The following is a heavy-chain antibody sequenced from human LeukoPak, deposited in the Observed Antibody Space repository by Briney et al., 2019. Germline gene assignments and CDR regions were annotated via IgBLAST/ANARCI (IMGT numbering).Heavy chain of an antibody. CDR2: ISGSGGST. V-gene: IGHV3-23*01. CDR3: ATGGYSSSWYPFDY. D-gene: IGHD6-13*01. CDR1: GFTFSYYW. Sequence: GGSLRLSCAASGFTFSYYWMSWVRQAPGKGLEWVSAISGSGGSTYYADSVKGRFTISRDNSKNTLYLQMNSLRAEDTAVYYCATGGYSSSWYPFDYWGQGTLVTVSS. J-gene: IGHJ4*02.